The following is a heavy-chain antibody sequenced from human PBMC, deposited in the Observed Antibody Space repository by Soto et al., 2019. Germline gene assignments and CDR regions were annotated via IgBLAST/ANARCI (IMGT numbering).Heavy chain of an antibody. Sequence: EVQLVQSGGGLVQPGGSLGLSCVTSGFKFSESDMSWVRQAPGKGLEWVASIGTEGESKDYADAVKGRFTISRDNANKSLFLQMNNLGVEETAIYFCVRGEFCSGGVCYSGDYWGQGSLVTVSS. CDR3: VRGEFCSGGVCYSGDY. J-gene: IGHJ4*02. D-gene: IGHD2-21*02. CDR1: GFKFSESD. V-gene: IGHV3-48*03. CDR2: IGTEGESK.